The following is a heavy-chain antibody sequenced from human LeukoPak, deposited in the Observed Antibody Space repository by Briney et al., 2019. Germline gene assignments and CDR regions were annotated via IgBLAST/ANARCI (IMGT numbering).Heavy chain of an antibody. CDR3: ARDRDSSGNNWFDP. J-gene: IGHJ5*02. Sequence: ASVKVSCKASGYTFTSYAMHWARQAPGQRLEWMGWINAGNGNTKYSQEFQGRRTITRDTSASTAYMELSSLRSEDTAVYYCARDRDSSGNNWFDPWGPGTLVTVSS. D-gene: IGHD3-22*01. CDR2: INAGNGNT. CDR1: GYTFTSYA. V-gene: IGHV1-3*03.